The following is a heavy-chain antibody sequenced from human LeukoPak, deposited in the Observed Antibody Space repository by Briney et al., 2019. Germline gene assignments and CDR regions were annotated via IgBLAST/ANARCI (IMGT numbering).Heavy chain of an antibody. J-gene: IGHJ4*02. Sequence: GGSLRLSCEASGFTFSSSAMSWVRQVPGKGLEWVSAISGSGGSTYYADSVKGRFTISRDNSKNTLYLQMNSLRAEDTAVYYCAKGPSSFDYWGQGTLVTVSS. CDR1: GFTFSSSA. CDR2: ISGSGGST. V-gene: IGHV3-23*01. CDR3: AKGPSSFDY.